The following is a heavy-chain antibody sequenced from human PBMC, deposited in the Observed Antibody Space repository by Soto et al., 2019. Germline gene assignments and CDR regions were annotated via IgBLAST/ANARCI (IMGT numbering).Heavy chain of an antibody. J-gene: IGHJ4*02. CDR2: ISKNENNR. V-gene: IGHV3-30-3*01. CDR3: ARDVRYVRSLDH. Sequence: QTPGKGLEWVSVISKNENNRYYAESVKGRFTVSRGNSNNTAYLQMDSLRPEDTAVYYCARDVRYVRSLDHWGQVNLVTV. D-gene: IGHD3-16*01.